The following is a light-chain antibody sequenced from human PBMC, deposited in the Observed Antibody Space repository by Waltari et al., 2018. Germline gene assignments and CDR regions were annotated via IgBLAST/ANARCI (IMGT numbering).Light chain of an antibody. CDR2: VNSDGSH. CDR1: SGHRSNV. J-gene: IGLJ3*02. CDR3: QTGGHGTWV. V-gene: IGLV4-69*01. Sequence: QLVLTQSPSASASLGASVKLTCTLSSGHRSNVIAWLQQQSEKGPRYLTKVNSDGSHSKGDEIPDRFSGSSSGAERYLTISSLQSEDEADYYCQTGGHGTWVFGGGTKLTVL.